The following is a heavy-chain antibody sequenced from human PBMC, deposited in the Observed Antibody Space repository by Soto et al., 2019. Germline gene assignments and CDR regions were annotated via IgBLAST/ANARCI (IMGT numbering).Heavy chain of an antibody. D-gene: IGHD3-9*01. Sequence: QMQLQESGPGLVKPSETLSLTCIVSGGSISSSNYYWGWIRQPPGKGLEWIGSMHYSGSIYYNPSLKSRVTISVDTSKNQFSLKLRSVTAADTGVYYCARQQDDILTGPLGDDYFDYWGQGTLVTVSS. J-gene: IGHJ4*02. V-gene: IGHV4-39*01. CDR2: MHYSGSI. CDR3: ARQQDDILTGPLGDDYFDY. CDR1: GGSISSSNYY.